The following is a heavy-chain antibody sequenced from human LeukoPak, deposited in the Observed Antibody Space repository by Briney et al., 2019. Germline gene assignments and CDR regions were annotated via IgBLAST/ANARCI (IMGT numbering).Heavy chain of an antibody. CDR1: GGSISSYY. D-gene: IGHD3-22*01. V-gene: IGHV4-59*01. CDR3: ARGSGYYGRYFDN. J-gene: IGHJ4*02. CDR2: IYNSGST. Sequence: PSETLSLTCSVSGGSISSYYGTWIRQPPGKGLEWIGYIYNSGSTNYNPSLKSRVTISGDTSKNQFSLKLTSVTAADTAVYYCARGSGYYGRYFDNWGQGTLVTVSS.